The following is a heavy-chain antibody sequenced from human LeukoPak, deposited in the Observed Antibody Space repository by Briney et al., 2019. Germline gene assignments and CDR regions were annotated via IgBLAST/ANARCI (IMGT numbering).Heavy chain of an antibody. CDR3: ARANYYGSGKKDLDY. D-gene: IGHD3-10*01. Sequence: ASLKHSCKASGYTFTTYDINWVRQATGQGLEWMGWMNPNRGNTDYAQKFQGRFTMTRNTSMSTAYMELNSLRSEDTAVYYCARANYYGSGKKDLDYWGQGTLVTVSS. CDR1: GYTFTTYD. V-gene: IGHV1-8*01. J-gene: IGHJ4*02. CDR2: MNPNRGNT.